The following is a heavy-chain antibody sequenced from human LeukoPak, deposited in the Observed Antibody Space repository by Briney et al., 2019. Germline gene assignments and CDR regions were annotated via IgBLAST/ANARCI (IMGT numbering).Heavy chain of an antibody. J-gene: IGHJ4*02. CDR2: ITNSGSYI. V-gene: IGHV3-21*01. D-gene: IGHD3-22*01. CDR1: EFTFSAYT. Sequence: GGSLRLSCAASEFTFSAYTMNWVRQAPGKGLEWVSSITNSGSYISYADSVKGRFTISRDNAKNSLYLQMNNLRAEDTAVYYCARDHQPSSGYLFDYWGQGTLVTVSS. CDR3: ARDHQPSSGYLFDY.